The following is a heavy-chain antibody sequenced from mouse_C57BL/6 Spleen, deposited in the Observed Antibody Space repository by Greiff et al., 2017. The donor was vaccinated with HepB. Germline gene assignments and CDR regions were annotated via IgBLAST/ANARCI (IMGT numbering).Heavy chain of an antibody. V-gene: IGHV3-6*01. J-gene: IGHJ1*03. CDR2: ISYDGSN. CDR1: GYSITSGYY. D-gene: IGHD2-5*01. Sequence: EVHLVESGPGLVKPSQSLSLTCSVTGYSITSGYYWNWIRQFPGNKLEWMGYISYDGSNNYNLSLKNRISITRDTSKNQFFLKLNSVTTEDTATYYCAYSNYGYFDVWGTGTTVTVSS. CDR3: AYSNYGYFDV.